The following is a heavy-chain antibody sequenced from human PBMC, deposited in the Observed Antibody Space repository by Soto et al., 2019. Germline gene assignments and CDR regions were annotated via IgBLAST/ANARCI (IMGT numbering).Heavy chain of an antibody. CDR3: ARHYGDYAYYYYGMDV. J-gene: IGHJ6*02. D-gene: IGHD4-17*01. CDR1: GFTFSSYA. CDR2: ISYDGSNK. V-gene: IGHV3-30-3*01. Sequence: GGSLRLSCAASGFTFSSYAMHWVRQAPGKGLEWVAVISYDGSNKYYADSVKGRFTISRDNSKNTLYLQMNSLRAEDTAVYYCARHYGDYAYYYYGMDVWGQGTTVTVSS.